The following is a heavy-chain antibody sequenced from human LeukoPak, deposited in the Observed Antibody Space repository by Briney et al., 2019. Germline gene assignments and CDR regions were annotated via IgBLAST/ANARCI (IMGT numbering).Heavy chain of an antibody. Sequence: GGSLGLSCAASGFIFDDYAMHWVRRAPGKGLQWVSGITRNNAVIGYVDSVKGRFTISRDSAKNSLYLQMNTLKPEDTAFYYCARGDILTTRQLDSWGQGTLVTVSS. CDR2: ITRNNAVI. CDR3: ARGDILTTRQLDS. D-gene: IGHD3-9*01. V-gene: IGHV3-9*01. CDR1: GFIFDDYA. J-gene: IGHJ4*02.